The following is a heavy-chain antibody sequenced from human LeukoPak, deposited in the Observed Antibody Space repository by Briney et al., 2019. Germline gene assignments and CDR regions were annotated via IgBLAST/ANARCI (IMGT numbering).Heavy chain of an antibody. V-gene: IGHV3-53*01. J-gene: IGHJ5*02. Sequence: GGSLRLSCAASGFTVSSSYMNWVRQAPGKGLEWVSIIYAGGSTYYAGSVEGRFTISRDNSKNTLYLQMNSLRAEDTVVYYCAREEETVKAFGPWGQGTLVTVSS. CDR1: GFTVSSSY. CDR3: AREEETVKAFGP. D-gene: IGHD4-17*01. CDR2: IYAGGST.